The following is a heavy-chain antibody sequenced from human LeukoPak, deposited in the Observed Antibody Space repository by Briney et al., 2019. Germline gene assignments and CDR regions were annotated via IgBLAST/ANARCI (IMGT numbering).Heavy chain of an antibody. Sequence: SETLSLTCAVSGYSISSGYYWGWIRQPPGKGLEWIGSIYHTGSTYYNPSLQSRVTISLDSPKNQFSLKLTSVTAADTAVYYCASGGTAVVMALTYYFDTWDQGTPVTVSS. CDR2: IYHTGST. D-gene: IGHD3-22*01. J-gene: IGHJ4*02. V-gene: IGHV4-38-2*01. CDR3: ASGGTAVVMALTYYFDT. CDR1: GYSISSGYY.